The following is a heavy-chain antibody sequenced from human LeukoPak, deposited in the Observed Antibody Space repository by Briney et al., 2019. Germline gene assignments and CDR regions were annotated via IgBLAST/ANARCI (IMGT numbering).Heavy chain of an antibody. CDR2: IYYSGST. D-gene: IGHD1-14*01. V-gene: IGHV4-59*01. CDR1: GGSMNSYY. Sequence: SETLSLTCTVSGGSMNSYYWTWIRQPPGKGLECIGYIYYSGSTNYNPSLKRRVTMSVDTSKNQFSLNLSSVTAADTAVYYCARGGTTYGVDYWGQGTLVTVSS. CDR3: ARGGTTYGVDY. J-gene: IGHJ4*02.